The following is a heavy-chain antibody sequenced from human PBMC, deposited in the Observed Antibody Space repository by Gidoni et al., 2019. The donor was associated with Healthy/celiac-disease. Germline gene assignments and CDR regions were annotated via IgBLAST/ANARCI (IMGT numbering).Heavy chain of an antibody. J-gene: IGHJ4*02. V-gene: IGHV3-7*01. CDR1: GFTFSSYW. CDR2: IKQDGSEK. Sequence: EVQLVASGGGLVQPGGSLRLSCAASGFTFSSYWMSWVRQAPGKGLEWVANIKQDGSEKYYVDSVKGRFTISRDNAKNSLYLQMNSLRAEDTAVYYCARGGGWELLPPPYFDYWGQGTLVTVSS. D-gene: IGHD1-26*01. CDR3: ARGGGWELLPPPYFDY.